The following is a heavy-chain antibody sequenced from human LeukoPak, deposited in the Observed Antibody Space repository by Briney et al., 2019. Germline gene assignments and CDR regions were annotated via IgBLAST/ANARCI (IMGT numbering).Heavy chain of an antibody. J-gene: IGHJ1*01. D-gene: IGHD3-22*01. CDR1: GGSISSYY. Sequence: NPSETLSLTCTVSGGSISSYYWSWIRQPPGKGLEWIGYIYYSGSTKYNPSLKSRVTISVDTSKNQFSQKLSSVTAADTAVYYCARTDSSGYYFQHWGQGTLVTVSS. CDR2: IYYSGST. CDR3: ARTDSSGYYFQH. V-gene: IGHV4-59*01.